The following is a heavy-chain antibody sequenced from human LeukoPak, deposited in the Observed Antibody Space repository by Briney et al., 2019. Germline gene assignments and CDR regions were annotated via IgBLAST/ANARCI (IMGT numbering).Heavy chain of an antibody. CDR1: GYTFSNYY. V-gene: IGHV1-46*03. CDR2: INPHGGTT. Sequence: GASVKVSCKASGYTFSNYYMYWVRQAPGQGLEWMGIINPHGGTTSFAQKFQGRITVTRDTSTSTVYMELSSLRSEDTAVYYCARVGGSTVTTPYYFDYWGQGTPVTVSS. D-gene: IGHD4-17*01. J-gene: IGHJ4*02. CDR3: ARVGGSTVTTPYYFDY.